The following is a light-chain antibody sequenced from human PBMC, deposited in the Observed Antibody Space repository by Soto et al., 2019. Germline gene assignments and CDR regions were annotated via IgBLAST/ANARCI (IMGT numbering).Light chain of an antibody. CDR2: EVS. J-gene: IGLJ2*01. CDR1: SSDVGGYNY. CDR3: SSYGGSNTVV. Sequence: QSVLTQPPSASWSPGQSVTISCTGSSSDVGGYNYVSWYQQHPGKAPKLMIYEVSKRPSGVPDRLSGSKSGNTASLTVSGLQAEDEADYYCSSYGGSNTVVFGGGTKLTVL. V-gene: IGLV2-8*01.